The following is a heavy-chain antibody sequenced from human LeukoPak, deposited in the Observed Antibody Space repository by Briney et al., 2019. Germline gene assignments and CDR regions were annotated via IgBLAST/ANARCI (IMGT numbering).Heavy chain of an antibody. J-gene: IGHJ4*02. CDR2: ISGSGGST. CDR3: AKEKSERWLQLTVH. D-gene: IGHD5-12*01. V-gene: IGHV3-23*01. Sequence: PGGSLRLSCAASGFTFSSYAMSWVRQAPGKGLEGVSAISGSGGSTYYADSVKGRFTISRDNSKNTLYLQMNSLRAEDTAVYYCAKEKSERWLQLTVHWGQGTLVTVSS. CDR1: GFTFSSYA.